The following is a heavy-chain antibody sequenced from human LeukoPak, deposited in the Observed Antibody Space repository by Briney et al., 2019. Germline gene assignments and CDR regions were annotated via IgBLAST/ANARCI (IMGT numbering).Heavy chain of an antibody. CDR2: IYYSGST. J-gene: IGHJ4*02. Sequence: SETLSLTCTVSGGSISSSSYYWGWIRQPPGKGLEWIGSIYYSGSTYYNPSLKSRVTISVDTSKNQFSLKLSSVTAADTAVYYCARQYYSDSGSVWGQGTLVTVSS. D-gene: IGHD3-10*01. CDR1: GGSISSSSYY. CDR3: ARQYYSDSGSV. V-gene: IGHV4-39*01.